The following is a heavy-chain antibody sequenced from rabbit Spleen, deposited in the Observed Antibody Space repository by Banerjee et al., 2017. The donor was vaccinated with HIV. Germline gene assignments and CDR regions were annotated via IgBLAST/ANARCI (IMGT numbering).Heavy chain of an antibody. D-gene: IGHD1-1*01. CDR2: INTVTGKT. V-gene: IGHV1S45*01. Sequence: EQLEESGGGLVKPEGSLTLTCKASGVSFSDKDVMCWVRQAPGKGLEWIACINTVTGKTVYASWAKGRFIMSRTSSTTVTLQMTSLTAADTATYFCARDPAYASGSGAYIPYLWGQGTLVTVS. CDR3: ARDPAYASGSGAYIPYL. CDR1: GVSFSDKDV. J-gene: IGHJ4*01.